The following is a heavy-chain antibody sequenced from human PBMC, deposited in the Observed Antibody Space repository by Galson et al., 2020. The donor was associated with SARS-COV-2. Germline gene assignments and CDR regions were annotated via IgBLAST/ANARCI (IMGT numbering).Heavy chain of an antibody. CDR1: GFTASSNY. CDR2: IYSGGST. CDR3: ARGFLEWLGYYYYYYMDV. Sequence: GGSLRLSCAASGFTASSNYMSWVRQAPGKGLEWVSVIYSGGSTYYADSVKGRFTISRHNSKNTLYLQMNSLRAEDTAVYYCARGFLEWLGYYYYYYMDVWGKGTTVTVSS. V-gene: IGHV3-53*04. J-gene: IGHJ6*03. D-gene: IGHD3-3*01.